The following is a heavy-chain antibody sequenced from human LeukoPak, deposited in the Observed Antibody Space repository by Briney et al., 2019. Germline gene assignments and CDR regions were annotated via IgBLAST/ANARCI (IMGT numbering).Heavy chain of an antibody. D-gene: IGHD3-3*01. V-gene: IGHV1-69*06. Sequence: ASVKVSCKASGGTFSSYAISWVRQAPGQGLEWMGGIIPIFGTANYAQKFQGRVTMTEDTSTDTAYVELSSLRSEDTAVYYCATTRGNHYDFWSGPFDYWGQGTLVTVSS. CDR2: IIPIFGTA. CDR3: ATTRGNHYDFWSGPFDY. J-gene: IGHJ4*02. CDR1: GGTFSSYA.